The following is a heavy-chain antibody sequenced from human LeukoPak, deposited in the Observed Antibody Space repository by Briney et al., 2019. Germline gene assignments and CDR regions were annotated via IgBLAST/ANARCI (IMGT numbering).Heavy chain of an antibody. CDR2: INPSAGST. Sequence: GASVKVSCKASGYTFTSYYMHWMRQAPGQGLEWMGIINPSAGSTSYAQKFQGSVTMTRDTSTRTVYMELSSLRSEDTAVYYCARSGLLAAAGGPFDYWGQGTLVTVSS. CDR1: GYTFTSYY. V-gene: IGHV1-46*01. CDR3: ARSGLLAAAGGPFDY. J-gene: IGHJ4*02. D-gene: IGHD6-13*01.